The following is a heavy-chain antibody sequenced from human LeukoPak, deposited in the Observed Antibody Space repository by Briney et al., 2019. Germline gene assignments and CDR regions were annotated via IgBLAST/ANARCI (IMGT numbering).Heavy chain of an antibody. J-gene: IGHJ5*01. CDR2: LSDNGGSP. D-gene: IGHD2-21*01. V-gene: IGHV3-23*01. CDR3: AKDPETYSSRWFDS. CDR1: GFTFSNYA. Sequence: GRSLRLSCAASGFTFSNYAMSWVRQAPGKGLEWVSSLSDNGGSPSYADSVKGRFTISRDNSKNTLYLHMNSLRVEDTAVYYCAKDPETYSSRWFDSWGQGTLVTVSS.